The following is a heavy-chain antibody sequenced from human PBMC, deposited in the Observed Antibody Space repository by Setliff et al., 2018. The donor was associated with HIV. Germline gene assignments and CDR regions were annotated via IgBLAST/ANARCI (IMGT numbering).Heavy chain of an antibody. J-gene: IGHJ4*02. V-gene: IGHV1-8*02. CDR1: GYTLTNYD. D-gene: IGHD3-10*01. CDR3: AREYDVLLWIGSQYGRGNLDS. Sequence: ASVKVSCKASGYTLTNYDINWVRQATGQGLEWMGWMNPSGATGYAQEFQGRVTMTRDTSISTAYMELSSLRSEDTAVYYCAREYDVLLWIGSQYGRGNLDSWGQGTPVTVSS. CDR2: MNPSGAT.